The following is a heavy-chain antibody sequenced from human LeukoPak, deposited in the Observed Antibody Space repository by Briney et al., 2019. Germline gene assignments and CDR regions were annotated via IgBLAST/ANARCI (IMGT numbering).Heavy chain of an antibody. D-gene: IGHD2/OR15-2a*01. J-gene: IGHJ4*02. Sequence: GGSLRLSCAASGFTFSSYGMHWVRQAPGKVLEWVAFIRYDGSNKYYADSVKGRFTISRDNSKNTLYLQMNSLRAEDTAVYYCAKDAGTTYYFDYWGQGTLVTVSS. CDR1: GFTFSSYG. CDR2: IRYDGSNK. V-gene: IGHV3-30*02. CDR3: AKDAGTTYYFDY.